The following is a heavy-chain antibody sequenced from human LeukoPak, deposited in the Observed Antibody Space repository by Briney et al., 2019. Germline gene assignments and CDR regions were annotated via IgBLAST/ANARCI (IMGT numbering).Heavy chain of an antibody. V-gene: IGHV4-4*07. CDR2: LYTSEST. CDR1: GGSISSYY. CDR3: AKTLGVRAFDI. Sequence: SETLSLTCTVSGGSISSYYWSWIRQPAGKGLEWIGRLYTSESTSYNPSLKSRVTISVDTSKNQFSLTLSSVTAADTAVYYCAKTLGVRAFDIWGQGTMVTVSS. J-gene: IGHJ3*02. D-gene: IGHD7-27*01.